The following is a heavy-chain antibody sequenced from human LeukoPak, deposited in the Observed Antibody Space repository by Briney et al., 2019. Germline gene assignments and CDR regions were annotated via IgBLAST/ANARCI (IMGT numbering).Heavy chain of an antibody. CDR3: ARGVSNRIALMVYARRSPYYFDY. D-gene: IGHD2-8*01. CDR1: GVSFSGYY. V-gene: IGHV4-34*01. J-gene: IGHJ4*02. CDR2: INHSGST. Sequence: SSETLSLTCAVYGVSFSGYYWSWLRQPPRKGLEWIGEINHSGSTNYNPSLKSRVTISVDTSKNQFSLKLSSVTAADTAVYYCARGVSNRIALMVYARRSPYYFDYWGQGTLVTVSS.